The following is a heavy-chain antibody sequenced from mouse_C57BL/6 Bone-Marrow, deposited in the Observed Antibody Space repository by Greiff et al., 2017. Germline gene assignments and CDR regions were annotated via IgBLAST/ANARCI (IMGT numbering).Heavy chain of an antibody. Sequence: QVQLQQSGAELARPGASVKLSCKASGYTFTSYGISWVQQGTGQGLEWIGEICPRSGNTYYNEKFKGKGTLTEDKSSRTAYMVLRSLTSEYSAVYFCEGCGYYVEFDYWGQGTTLTVSS. J-gene: IGHJ2*01. CDR1: GYTFTSYG. CDR3: EGCGYYVEFDY. CDR2: ICPRSGNT. V-gene: IGHV1-81*01. D-gene: IGHD2-3*01.